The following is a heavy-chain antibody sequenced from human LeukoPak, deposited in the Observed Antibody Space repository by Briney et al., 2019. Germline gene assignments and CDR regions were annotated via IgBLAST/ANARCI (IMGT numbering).Heavy chain of an antibody. J-gene: IGHJ4*02. CDR3: AKVPTLYASGSYTYFHY. CDR1: GFTFSSYA. CDR2: ISGSGGTT. D-gene: IGHD3-10*01. V-gene: IGHV3-23*01. Sequence: GGSLRLSCAASGFTFSSYAMSWVRQAPGKGLEWVSAISGSGGTTYYADSVKGRFTISRDNSKNTLYVQMNSLRAEDTAVYYCAKVPTLYASGSYTYFHYWGQGTLVTVSS.